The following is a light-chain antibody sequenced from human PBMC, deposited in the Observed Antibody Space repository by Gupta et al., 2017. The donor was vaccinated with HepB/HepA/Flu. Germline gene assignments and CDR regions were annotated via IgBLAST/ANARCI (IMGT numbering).Light chain of an antibody. CDR2: AAS. Sequence: DLQLTQSPSSVSASVGDRVTITCRASQGINSWLTWYQQKPGKAPQLLIYAASNLQSGVPSRFSGSGSGTDFTLTISSLQPEDFATYYCQQANSFPFTFGPGTKVEIK. J-gene: IGKJ3*01. V-gene: IGKV1D-12*01. CDR1: QGINSW. CDR3: QQANSFPFT.